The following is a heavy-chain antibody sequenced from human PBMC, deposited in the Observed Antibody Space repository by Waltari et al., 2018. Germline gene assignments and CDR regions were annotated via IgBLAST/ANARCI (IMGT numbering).Heavy chain of an antibody. V-gene: IGHV3-48*03. CDR1: GFTFSSYE. J-gene: IGHJ3*02. CDR2: ISSSGSTI. Sequence: EVQLVESGGGLVQPGGSLRLSCAASGFTFSSYEMNWVRQAPGKGLEWVSYISSSGSTIYYADSVKGRFTISRDNAKNSLYLQMNSLRAEDTAVYYCARDTPLPYYYDSSGLENDAFDIWGQGTMVTVSS. CDR3: ARDTPLPYYYDSSGLENDAFDI. D-gene: IGHD3-22*01.